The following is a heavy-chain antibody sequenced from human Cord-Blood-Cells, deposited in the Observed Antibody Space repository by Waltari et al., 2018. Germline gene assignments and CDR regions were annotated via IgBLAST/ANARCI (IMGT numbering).Heavy chain of an antibody. D-gene: IGHD3-16*01. J-gene: IGHJ5*02. Sequence: QLQLQESGPGLVKPSETLSLTCTVSGGSISSSSYYWGWIRQPPGKGLEWIGSIYYSGGTYYDPSLKSRGTIAVDTSKNQVSLKLSSVTAADTAVYYCARHVGSGGVKRTYNWFDPWGQGTLVTVSS. CDR3: ARHVGSGGVKRTYNWFDP. CDR2: IYYSGGT. V-gene: IGHV4-39*07. CDR1: GGSISSSSYY.